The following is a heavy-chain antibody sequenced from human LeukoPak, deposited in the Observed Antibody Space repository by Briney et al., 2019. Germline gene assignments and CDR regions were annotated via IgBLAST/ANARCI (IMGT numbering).Heavy chain of an antibody. J-gene: IGHJ5*02. CDR1: GGSISSSNW. Sequence: SETLSLTCAVSGGSISSSNWWSWVRQPPGKRLEWIGEIYHSGSTNYNPSLKSRVTISVDKSKNQFSLKLSSVTAADTAVYYCARGGSSGWSKYNNWFDPWGQGTLVTVSS. D-gene: IGHD6-19*01. CDR2: IYHSGST. CDR3: ARGGSSGWSKYNNWFDP. V-gene: IGHV4-4*02.